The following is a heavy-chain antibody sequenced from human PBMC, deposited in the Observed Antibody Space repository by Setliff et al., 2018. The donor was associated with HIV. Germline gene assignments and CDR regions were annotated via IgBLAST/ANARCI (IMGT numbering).Heavy chain of an antibody. CDR1: GVSVSSGGYY. V-gene: IGHV4-31*03. J-gene: IGHJ4*02. CDR3: ARIDPGKFWSLDC. D-gene: IGHD1-1*01. CDR2: VYYTGTS. Sequence: SETLSLTCTVSGVSVSSGGYYWSWIRQHPGKGLEWIGYVYYTGTSYFNPSLKSRITISVDTSKNHFSLKLGFVTAADTAVYYCARIDPGKFWSLDCWGRGTLVTVSS.